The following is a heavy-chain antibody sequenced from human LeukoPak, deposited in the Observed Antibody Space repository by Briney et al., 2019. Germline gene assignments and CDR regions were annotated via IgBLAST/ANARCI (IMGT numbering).Heavy chain of an antibody. CDR2: IQSKIDGGTT. CDR3: TTDRYYDSSGYPDY. D-gene: IGHD3-22*01. CDR1: GFIFSNAW. J-gene: IGHJ4*02. Sequence: GGSLRLSCAASGFIFSNAWMIWVRQPPGKGLEWVGRIQSKIDGGTTDYAAPVKGRFTISRDDSKNTLYLQMNSLKTEDTAVYYCTTDRYYDSSGYPDYWGQGTLVTVSS. V-gene: IGHV3-15*01.